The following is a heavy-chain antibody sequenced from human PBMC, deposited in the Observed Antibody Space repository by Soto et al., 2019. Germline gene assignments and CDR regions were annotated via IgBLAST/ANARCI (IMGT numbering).Heavy chain of an antibody. D-gene: IGHD2-2*02. V-gene: IGHV4-59*01. CDR1: GGSISSYY. CDR3: ARGSKDIVVVPAAKPYYYYYMDV. Sequence: PSETLSLTCTVSGGSISSYYWSWIRQPPGKGLEWIGYIYYSGSTNYNPSLKSRVTISVDTAKNQFSLKLSSVTAADTAVYYCARGSKDIVVVPAAKPYYYYYMDVWGKGTTVT. CDR2: IYYSGST. J-gene: IGHJ6*03.